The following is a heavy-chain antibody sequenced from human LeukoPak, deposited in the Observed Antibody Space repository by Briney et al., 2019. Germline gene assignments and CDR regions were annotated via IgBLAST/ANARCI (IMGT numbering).Heavy chain of an antibody. V-gene: IGHV3-23*01. Sequence: GGSLRLSCAASGFTFNNYAMSWVRQAPGKGLEWVSTISGSGAKTYYADSVKGRFTISRDNSKSTMYLQMNSLRAEDTAVYYCASGYCTNGVCYVEYFQHWGQGTLVTVSS. J-gene: IGHJ1*01. D-gene: IGHD2-8*01. CDR1: GFTFNNYA. CDR2: ISGSGAKT. CDR3: ASGYCTNGVCYVEYFQH.